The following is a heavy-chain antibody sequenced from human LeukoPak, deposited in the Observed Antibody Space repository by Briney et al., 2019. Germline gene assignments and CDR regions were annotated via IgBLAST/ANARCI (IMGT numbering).Heavy chain of an antibody. J-gene: IGHJ3*02. D-gene: IGHD2-15*01. Sequence: SQTLSLTCTVSGGSISSGSYYWTCIRQPAGKGLEWIGRIYTSGSTNYNPSLKSRVTMSVDTSKHQFSLKLSSVTAADTAVYYCARRMVGDDAFDIWGQGTMVTVSS. CDR3: ARRMVGDDAFDI. V-gene: IGHV4-61*02. CDR1: GGSISSGSYY. CDR2: IYTSGST.